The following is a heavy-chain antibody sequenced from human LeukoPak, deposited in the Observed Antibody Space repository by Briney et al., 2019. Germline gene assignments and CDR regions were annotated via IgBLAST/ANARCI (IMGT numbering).Heavy chain of an antibody. CDR1: GFTFSNYW. D-gene: IGHD6-13*01. CDR2: IKEDGSEK. Sequence: GGSLSLSCAASGFTFSNYWMSWVRQAPGKGLEWVANIKEDGSEKYYVDSAKGRFTISRDNARNSLYLQMNSLRAEDTAVYYCASGRQLGYWGQGTLVTVSS. V-gene: IGHV3-7*01. J-gene: IGHJ4*02. CDR3: ASGRQLGY.